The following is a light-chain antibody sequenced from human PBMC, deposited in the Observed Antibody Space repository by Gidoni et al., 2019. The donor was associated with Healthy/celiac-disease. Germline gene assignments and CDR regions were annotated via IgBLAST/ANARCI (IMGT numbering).Light chain of an antibody. CDR2: QYS. V-gene: IGLV3-1*01. CDR3: QAWDISFVV. Sequence: SYELTQPRSVSVSPGQTASITCSGDKLGDQYACWYQQKPGQSPVLVIYQYSKRPSGIPERFSGSHSRNTATLTIRGTQAMYEADYYCQAWDISFVVFPGLTTLTVL. J-gene: IGLJ2*01. CDR1: KLGDQY.